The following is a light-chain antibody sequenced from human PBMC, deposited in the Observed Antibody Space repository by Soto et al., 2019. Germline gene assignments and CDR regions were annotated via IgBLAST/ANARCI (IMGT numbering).Light chain of an antibody. CDR3: QQLNSYPLT. J-gene: IGKJ4*01. CDR1: QGISSY. CDR2: AAS. Sequence: DIQLTQSPSFLSASVGDRVTITCRASQGISSYLAWYQQKPGKAPKLLIYAASTLQSGVPSRFSGSGSGTEFTLTTSSLQPEDFATYYCQQLNSYPLTFGGGTKVDNK. V-gene: IGKV1-9*01.